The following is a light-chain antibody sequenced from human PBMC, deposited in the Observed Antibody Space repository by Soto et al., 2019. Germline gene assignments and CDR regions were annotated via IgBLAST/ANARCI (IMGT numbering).Light chain of an antibody. CDR1: QSVDSGY. Sequence: EIVLTQSPGTLSLSPGERATLSCRASQSVDSGYLAWYQQRPGQAPRLLIYGASSRATGIPDRFSGSGSGTDFTHTISRLEPEDFAVYYCQQYGGSPQTFGQGTRLDIK. CDR2: GAS. J-gene: IGKJ2*01. CDR3: QQYGGSPQT. V-gene: IGKV3-20*01.